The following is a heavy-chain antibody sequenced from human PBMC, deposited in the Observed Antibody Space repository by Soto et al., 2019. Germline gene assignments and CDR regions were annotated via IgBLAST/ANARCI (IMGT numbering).Heavy chain of an antibody. CDR3: ARVTYYYDSRGYYFLWFDP. CDR1: GYTFTSYD. CDR2: MNPNSGNT. V-gene: IGHV1-8*01. Sequence: QVQLVQSGAEVKKPGASVKVSCKASGYTFTSYDINWVRQATGQGLEWMGWMNPNSGNTGYAQKFQGRVTMTRNTSISTAYMELSSLRSEDTAVYYCARVTYYYDSRGYYFLWFDPWGQGTLVTVSS. D-gene: IGHD3-22*01. J-gene: IGHJ5*02.